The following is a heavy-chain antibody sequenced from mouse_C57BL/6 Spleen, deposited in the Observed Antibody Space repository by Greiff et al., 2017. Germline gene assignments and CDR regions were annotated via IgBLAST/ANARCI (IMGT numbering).Heavy chain of an antibody. V-gene: IGHV1-22*01. CDR1: GYTFTDYN. CDR3: ARVAYDGYQFAY. CDR2: INPNNGGT. D-gene: IGHD2-3*01. Sequence: EVQLQQSGPELVKPGASVKMSCKASGYTFTDYNMHWVKQSHGKSLEWIGDINPNNGGTSYNQKFKGKATLTVNKSSSTAYMELRSLTSEDSAVYYCARVAYDGYQFAYWGQGTLVTVSA. J-gene: IGHJ3*01.